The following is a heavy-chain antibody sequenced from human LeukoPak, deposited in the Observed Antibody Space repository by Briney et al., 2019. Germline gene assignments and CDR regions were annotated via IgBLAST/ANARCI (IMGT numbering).Heavy chain of an antibody. Sequence: GGSLRLSCAASGFTFSSYWMSSIRQAPGKGLEWVTNIKQDGSEKYYVDSVKGRFTISRDNAKNSLYLQMNSLRAEDTAVYYSAADQGPYYDIFTGYSGYMDVWGKATTATVSS. J-gene: IGHJ6*03. D-gene: IGHD3-9*01. CDR2: IKQDGSEK. CDR1: GFTFSSYW. CDR3: AADQGPYYDIFTGYSGYMDV. V-gene: IGHV3-7*01.